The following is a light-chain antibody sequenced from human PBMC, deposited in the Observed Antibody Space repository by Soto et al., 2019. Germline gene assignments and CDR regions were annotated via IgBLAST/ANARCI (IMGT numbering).Light chain of an antibody. Sequence: QSALTQPASVSGSPGQSITISCTGTSSDVGGYNYVSWYQQHPGKAPKLMIYDVSNRPSGVSNRFSGSKSGNTASLTISGLQAEDEADYYCSSNTSSSTLGVFGGGTKLTVL. CDR2: DVS. CDR1: SSDVGGYNY. CDR3: SSNTSSSTLGV. V-gene: IGLV2-14*01. J-gene: IGLJ3*02.